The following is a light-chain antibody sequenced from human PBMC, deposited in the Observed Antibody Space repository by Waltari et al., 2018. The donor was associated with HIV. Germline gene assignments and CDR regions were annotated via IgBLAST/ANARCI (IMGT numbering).Light chain of an antibody. CDR1: RSNIGTNT. J-gene: IGLJ3*02. Sequence: QSVLTQPPSASGTPGQRVTISCSGTRSNIGTNTVNWYQIIPGTAPKLLIYNDNQRPSGVPDRFSGSRSGTSASRAISGLQSEDDADYDCAAWDDRLDGQGVFGGGTTLTVL. CDR2: NDN. V-gene: IGLV1-44*01. CDR3: AAWDDRLDGQGV.